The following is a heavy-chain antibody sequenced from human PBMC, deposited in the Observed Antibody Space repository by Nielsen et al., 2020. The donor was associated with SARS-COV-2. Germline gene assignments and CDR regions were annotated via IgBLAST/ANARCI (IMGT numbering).Heavy chain of an antibody. CDR2: IYTTAST. CDR3: ARDRYCSGGGCYDNWFDP. CDR1: GGSTSSYY. D-gene: IGHD2-15*01. J-gene: IGHJ5*02. Sequence: SETLSPTCPLSGGSTSSYYWSWIRQPPGKGLEWIGRIYTTASTNYNPSLKTRVTISVDTSKNQFPLKLSSVTATDTAVYYCARDRYCSGGGCYDNWFDPWGQGTLVTVSS. V-gene: IGHV4-4*07.